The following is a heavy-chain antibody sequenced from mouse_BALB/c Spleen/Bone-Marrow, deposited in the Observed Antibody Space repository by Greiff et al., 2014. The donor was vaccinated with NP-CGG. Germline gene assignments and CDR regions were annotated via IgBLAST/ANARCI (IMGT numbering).Heavy chain of an antibody. CDR1: GFTFTSYD. CDR3: SRRSYDYDGAWFDY. CDR2: IGSGGSYT. J-gene: IGHJ3*01. Sequence: EVQLEESGGDLVRPGGSLKISCAASGFTFTSYDMSWVRQTPDKRLEWVGTIGSGGSYTYYPDRVKGRFTISRDNATNTLYLQMSSRKSEDTAMYYCSRRSYDYDGAWFDYWGQGTLVTVSA. V-gene: IGHV5-6*01. D-gene: IGHD2-4*01.